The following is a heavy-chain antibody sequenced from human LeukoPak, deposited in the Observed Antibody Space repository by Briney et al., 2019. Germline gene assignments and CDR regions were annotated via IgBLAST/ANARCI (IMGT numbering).Heavy chain of an antibody. D-gene: IGHD6-13*01. Sequence: SETLSLTCSVSGGSISSYYWSWIRQPPGQGLEWIGYIYYSKSTNYNPSLKSRVTISIDTSKNQFSLKVNSVTAADTAVCYCARHGANRQQLVMAFDIWGQGTMVTVSS. CDR1: GGSISSYY. J-gene: IGHJ3*02. CDR3: ARHGANRQQLVMAFDI. V-gene: IGHV4-59*08. CDR2: IYYSKST.